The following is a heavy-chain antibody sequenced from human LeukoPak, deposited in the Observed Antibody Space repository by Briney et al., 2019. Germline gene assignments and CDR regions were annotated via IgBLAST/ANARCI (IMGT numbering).Heavy chain of an antibody. V-gene: IGHV1-2*02. CDR1: GYTFTGYY. CDR3: ARVIDYGDYLGYFDY. CDR2: INPNSGGT. J-gene: IGHJ4*02. Sequence: GASVKVSCKASGYTFTGYYMHWVRQAPGQGLEWMGWINPNSGGTNYAQKFQGRVTMTRDTSISTAYMELSRLRSDDTAVYYCARVIDYGDYLGYFDYWGQGTLVTVSS. D-gene: IGHD4-17*01.